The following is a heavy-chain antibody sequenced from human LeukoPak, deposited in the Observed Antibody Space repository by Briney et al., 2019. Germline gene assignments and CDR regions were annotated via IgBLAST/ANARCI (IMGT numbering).Heavy chain of an antibody. CDR1: GGSFSGYY. CDR2: INHSGST. Sequence: SETLSLTCAVYGGSFSGYYWSWIRQPPGRGLEWIGEINHSGSTNYNPSLKSRVTISVDTSKNQFSLKLSSVTAADTAVYYCATLGDYDAFDIWGQGTMVTVSS. CDR3: ATLGDYDAFDI. J-gene: IGHJ3*02. V-gene: IGHV4-34*01. D-gene: IGHD3-10*01.